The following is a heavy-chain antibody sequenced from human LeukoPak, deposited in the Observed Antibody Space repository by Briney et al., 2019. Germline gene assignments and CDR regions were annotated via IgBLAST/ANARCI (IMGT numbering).Heavy chain of an antibody. CDR3: ARHIFSITIFGVDSPFDY. Sequence: PSETLSLTCTVSGGSISSSSYYWGWIRQPPGKGLEWIGSIYYSGSTYYNPSLKSRVTISVDTSKNQFSLKLSSVTAADTAVYYCARHIFSITIFGVDSPFDYWGQGTLVTVSS. CDR1: GGSISSSSYY. J-gene: IGHJ4*02. D-gene: IGHD3-3*01. CDR2: IYYSGST. V-gene: IGHV4-39*01.